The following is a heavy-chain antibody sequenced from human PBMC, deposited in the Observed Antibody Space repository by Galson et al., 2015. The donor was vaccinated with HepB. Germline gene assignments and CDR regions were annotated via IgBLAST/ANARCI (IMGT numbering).Heavy chain of an antibody. CDR3: AKMTTVTTGWFQH. Sequence: SLRLSCAASGFTFSSYAMSWVRQAPGKGLEWVSAISGSGGSTYYADSVKGRFTISRDNSKNTLYLQMNSLRAEDTAVYYCAKMTTVTTGWFQHWGQGTLVTVSS. D-gene: IGHD4-17*01. CDR1: GFTFSSYA. V-gene: IGHV3-23*01. CDR2: ISGSGGST. J-gene: IGHJ1*01.